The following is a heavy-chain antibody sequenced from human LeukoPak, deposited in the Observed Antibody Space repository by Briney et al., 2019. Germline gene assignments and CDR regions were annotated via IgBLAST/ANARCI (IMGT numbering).Heavy chain of an antibody. J-gene: IGHJ4*02. CDR3: ARGLYSSAWYHFDF. V-gene: IGHV4-39*01. Sequence: SETLSLTCTVSGGSISSSSYYWGWIRQPPGKGLEWIASIYYSGSIYYNPSLKSRVTISVDTSKNEFSLKLSSVTAADTAVYYCARGLYSSAWYHFDFWGQGTLVTVSS. CDR1: GGSISSSSYY. CDR2: IYYSGSI. D-gene: IGHD6-19*01.